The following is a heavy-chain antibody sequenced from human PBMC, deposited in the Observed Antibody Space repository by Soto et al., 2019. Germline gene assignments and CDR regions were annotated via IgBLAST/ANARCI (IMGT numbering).Heavy chain of an antibody. CDR3: ATSVVVPAAILAFDI. V-gene: IGHV4-59*01. CDR2: IYYSGST. CDR1: GGSISSYY. Sequence: SETLSLTCTVSGGSISSYYWSWIRQPPGKGLEWIGYIYYSGSTNYNPSLKSRVTISVDTSKNQFSLKLSSVTAADTAVYYCATSVVVPAAILAFDIWGQGTMVTVSS. J-gene: IGHJ3*02. D-gene: IGHD2-2*01.